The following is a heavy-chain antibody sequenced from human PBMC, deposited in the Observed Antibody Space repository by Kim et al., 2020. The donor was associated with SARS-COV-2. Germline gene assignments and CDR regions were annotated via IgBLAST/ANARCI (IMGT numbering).Heavy chain of an antibody. CDR3: ARDLGSPTLRFLEWLSYNWFDP. V-gene: IGHV4-4*07. J-gene: IGHJ5*02. D-gene: IGHD3-3*01. Sequence: SETLSLTCTVSGGSISSYYWSWIRQPAGKGLEWIGRIYTSGSTNYNPSLKSRVTMSVDTSKNQFSLKLSSVTAADTAVYYCARDLGSPTLRFLEWLSYNWFDPWGQGTLVTVSS. CDR2: IYTSGST. CDR1: GGSISSYY.